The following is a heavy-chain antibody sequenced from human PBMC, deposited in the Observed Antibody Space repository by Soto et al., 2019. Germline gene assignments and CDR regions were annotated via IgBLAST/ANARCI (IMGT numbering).Heavy chain of an antibody. CDR1: GYTFTIYG. J-gene: IGHJ6*02. D-gene: IGHD2-15*01. CDR2: ISAYNGNT. CDR3: ARDILGGGKLDYGMDV. Sequence: ASVKVSCKASGYTFTIYGISCVGQSPLRGLDWMGCISAYNGNTNYAQKLQGRVTMTTDTSTSTAYMELGSLRSDDTAVYYCARDILGGGKLDYGMDVWGQGTTVTVSS. V-gene: IGHV1-18*04.